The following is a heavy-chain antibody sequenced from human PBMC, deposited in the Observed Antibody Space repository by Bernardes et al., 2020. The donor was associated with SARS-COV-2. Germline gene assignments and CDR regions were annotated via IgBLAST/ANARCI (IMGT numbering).Heavy chain of an antibody. D-gene: IGHD3-22*01. Sequence: SETLSLTCTVSGDSISSRNYYWGWIRQPPGKGLEWIGSIYFSGTSYYNSSLKSRVTKSVDTSKNQFSLKLNSVSAADTAVYYCARHGYYFDSNTWPLFYSWGQGTLVTVSS. J-gene: IGHJ5*01. CDR2: IYFSGTS. V-gene: IGHV4-39*01. CDR3: ARHGYYFDSNTWPLFYS. CDR1: GDSISSRNYY.